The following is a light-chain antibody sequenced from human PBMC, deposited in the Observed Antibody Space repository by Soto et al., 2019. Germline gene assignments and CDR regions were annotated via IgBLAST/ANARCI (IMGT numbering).Light chain of an antibody. CDR3: ASYTGTDTPWV. J-gene: IGLJ3*02. CDR1: ASDIGYYNF. CDR2: DVS. Sequence: QYALTQPASVSGSLGQSITISCTGAASDIGYYNFVSWYQQHPATAPKLIIYDVSHRPSGISFRFSGSKSGNTASLTISGLRAEDEAAYYCASYTGTDTPWVFGGGTKVTVL. V-gene: IGLV2-14*03.